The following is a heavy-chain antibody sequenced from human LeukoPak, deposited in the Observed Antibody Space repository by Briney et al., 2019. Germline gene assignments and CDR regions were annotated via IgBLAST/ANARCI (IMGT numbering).Heavy chain of an antibody. Sequence: PWASVKVSCKASGYTFTGYYMHWVRQAPGQGLEWMGWINPNSDFTNFAQNFQGRVTMTSDTSISTAYMELSRLRSDDTAVYYCARAISGGSPITASDYWGQGTLVTVSS. J-gene: IGHJ4*02. V-gene: IGHV1-2*02. D-gene: IGHD2-15*01. CDR1: GYTFTGYY. CDR2: INPNSDFT. CDR3: ARAISGGSPITASDY.